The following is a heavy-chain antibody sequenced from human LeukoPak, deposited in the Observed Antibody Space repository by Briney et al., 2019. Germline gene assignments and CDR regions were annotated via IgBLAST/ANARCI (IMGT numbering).Heavy chain of an antibody. V-gene: IGHV3-7*01. D-gene: IGHD6-13*01. Sequence: PGGSLRLSCAASGFTFSSYWMSWVLQAPGKGLEWVANIKQDGSEKCYVDSVKGRFTISRDNAKNSLYLQMNSLRAEDTAVYYCARLGAAAGTGSFDYWGQGTLVTVSS. CDR1: GFTFSSYW. CDR3: ARLGAAAGTGSFDY. CDR2: IKQDGSEK. J-gene: IGHJ4*02.